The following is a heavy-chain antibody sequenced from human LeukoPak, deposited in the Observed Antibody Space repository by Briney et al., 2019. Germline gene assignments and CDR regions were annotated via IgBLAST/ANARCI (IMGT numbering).Heavy chain of an antibody. Sequence: GGSLRLTCAASGFNFSLYSMNWVRQVPGKGAEWVANIKSTEYKLKYADSVKGRFTVSRDNAKTRLFLEMRSLRVDDTAIYYCVKGTGGVGPGRVNLLGVAHVWGQGTLVTVPS. CDR2: IKSTEYKL. J-gene: IGHJ4*02. D-gene: IGHD2-8*02. V-gene: IGHV3-23*01. CDR1: GFNFSLYS. CDR3: VKGTGGVGPGRVNLLGVAHV.